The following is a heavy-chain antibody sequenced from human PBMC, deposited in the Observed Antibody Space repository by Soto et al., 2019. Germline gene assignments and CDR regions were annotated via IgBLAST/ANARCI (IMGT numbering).Heavy chain of an antibody. CDR3: ANSYYFGPSRYYFDY. CDR2: ISGSGGST. J-gene: IGHJ4*02. Sequence: GGSLRLSCAASGFTFSSYAMSWVRQAPGKGLEWVSAISGSGGSTYYADSVKGRFTISRDNSKNTLYLQMNSLRAEDTAVYYCANSYYFGPSRYYFDYWGQGTLVTVSS. D-gene: IGHD1-26*01. V-gene: IGHV3-23*01. CDR1: GFTFSSYA.